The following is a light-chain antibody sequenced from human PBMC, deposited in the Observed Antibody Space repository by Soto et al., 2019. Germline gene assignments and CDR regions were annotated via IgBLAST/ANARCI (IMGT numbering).Light chain of an antibody. Sequence: QSALTQPPSASGSPGQSVTISCTGTSSDVGAYKYVSWYQQYPGKAPKLMIYELSKRPSGVPDRFSGSKSGNTASLTVSGLQAEDEADYYCASYVGSNIWVFGGGTKHTVL. CDR2: ELS. V-gene: IGLV2-8*01. J-gene: IGLJ3*02. CDR1: SSDVGAYKY. CDR3: ASYVGSNIWV.